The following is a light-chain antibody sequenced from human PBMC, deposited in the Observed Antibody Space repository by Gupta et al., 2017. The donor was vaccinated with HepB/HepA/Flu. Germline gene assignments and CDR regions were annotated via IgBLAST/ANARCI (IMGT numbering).Light chain of an antibody. CDR1: CSNIGAGYD. CDR2: GNS. CDR3: QSYDSSLSGRVV. V-gene: IGLV1-40*01. Sequence: QSVLTQPPSVSGAPGQRVTISCTGSCSNIGAGYDVHWYQQLPGTAPKLLIYGNSNRPSGVPDRFSGSKSGTSAALAITGLQAEDEADYYCQSYDSSLSGRVVFGGGTKLTVL. J-gene: IGLJ2*01.